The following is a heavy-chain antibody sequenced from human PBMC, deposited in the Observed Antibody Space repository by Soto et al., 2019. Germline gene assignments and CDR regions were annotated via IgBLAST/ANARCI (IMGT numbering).Heavy chain of an antibody. CDR2: ISGSGGNT. CDR1: GFTFRSYA. CDR3: AKGGYYYDSTDSDAFDI. D-gene: IGHD3-22*01. J-gene: IGHJ3*02. V-gene: IGHV3-23*01. Sequence: PGGSLRLSCAVSGFTFRSYAMSWVRQAPGKGLVWVSAISGSGGNTYYADSVKGRFTVSRDNSKNTLYLQLNSLRAEDTAVYYCAKGGYYYDSTDSDAFDIWGQGTMVTVSS.